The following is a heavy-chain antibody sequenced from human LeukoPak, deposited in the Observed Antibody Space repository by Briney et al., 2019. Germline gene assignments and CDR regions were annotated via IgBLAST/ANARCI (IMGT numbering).Heavy chain of an antibody. V-gene: IGHV3-21*04. CDR2: ISSSSTYI. CDR3: ANDGAYYDSSTDAFDI. J-gene: IGHJ3*02. Sequence: SGGSLRLSCAASGFTFSSYSMNWVRQAPGKGLEWVSSISSSSTYIYYADSVKGRFTISRDNAKNSLYLQMNSLRAEDTAVCYCANDGAYYDSSTDAFDIWGQGTMVTVSS. CDR1: GFTFSSYS. D-gene: IGHD3-22*01.